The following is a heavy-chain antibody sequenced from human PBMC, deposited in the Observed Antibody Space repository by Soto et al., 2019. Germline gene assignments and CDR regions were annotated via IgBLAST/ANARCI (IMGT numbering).Heavy chain of an antibody. CDR1: GYTFTSYG. J-gene: IGHJ6*02. CDR2: ISAYNGNT. D-gene: IGHD3-10*01. V-gene: IGHV1-18*01. CDR3: ARGNYYGSGNDYYYGMDV. Sequence: ASVKVSCKASGYTFTSYGISWVRQAPGQGLEWMGWISAYNGNTNYAQKLQGRVTMTTDTSTSTAYMELRSLRSDDTAVYYCARGNYYGSGNDYYYGMDVWGQGTTVTAP.